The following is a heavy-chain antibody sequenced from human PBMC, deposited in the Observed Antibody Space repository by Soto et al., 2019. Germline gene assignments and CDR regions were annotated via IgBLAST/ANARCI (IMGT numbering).Heavy chain of an antibody. CDR2: IYYSGST. CDR3: ARDGAERGVTIFDY. V-gene: IGHV4-31*03. Sequence: SETLSLTCTVSGGSISSGGYYWSWIRQHPGKGLEWIGYIYYSGSTYYNPSLKSRVTISVDTSKNQFSLKLSSVTAADTAVYYCARDGAERGVTIFDYWGQGTLVTVSS. D-gene: IGHD3-10*01. CDR1: GGSISSGGYY. J-gene: IGHJ4*02.